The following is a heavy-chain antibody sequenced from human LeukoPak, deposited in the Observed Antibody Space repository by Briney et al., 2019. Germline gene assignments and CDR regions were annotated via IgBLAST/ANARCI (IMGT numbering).Heavy chain of an antibody. CDR3: ARDPIRGYYDSSGNIDY. J-gene: IGHJ4*02. Sequence: PSETLSLTCTVSGYSISSGYYWGWIRQPPGKGLEWIGSIYHSGSTYYNPSLKSRVTISVDTSKNQFSLKLSSVTAADTAVYYCARDPIRGYYDSSGNIDYWGQGTLVTVSS. V-gene: IGHV4-38-2*02. CDR2: IYHSGST. CDR1: GYSISSGYY. D-gene: IGHD3-22*01.